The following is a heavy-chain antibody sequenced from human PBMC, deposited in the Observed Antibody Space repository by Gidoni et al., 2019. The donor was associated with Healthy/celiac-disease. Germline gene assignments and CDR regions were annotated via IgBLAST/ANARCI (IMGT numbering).Heavy chain of an antibody. Sequence: LEWMGGIIPIFGTANYAQKLQGRVTITADESTSTAYMELSSLRSEDTAVYYCARDLGTNYYYYGMDVWGQGTTVTVSS. J-gene: IGHJ6*02. CDR2: IIPIFGTA. D-gene: IGHD7-27*01. V-gene: IGHV1-69*01. CDR3: ARDLGTNYYYYGMDV.